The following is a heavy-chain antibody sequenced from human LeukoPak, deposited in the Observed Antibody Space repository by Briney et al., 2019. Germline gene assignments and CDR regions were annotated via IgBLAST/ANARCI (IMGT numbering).Heavy chain of an antibody. J-gene: IGHJ4*02. V-gene: IGHV3-15*01. CDR3: TTYMVRGVMYY. D-gene: IGHD3-10*01. CDR1: GFTFSSYG. CDR2: IKSKTDGGTT. Sequence: GRSLRLSCSASGFTFSSYGMHWVRQAPGKGLEWVGRIKSKTDGGTTDYAAPVKGRFTISRDDSKNTLYLQMNSLKTEDTAVYYCTTYMVRGVMYYWGQGTLVTVSS.